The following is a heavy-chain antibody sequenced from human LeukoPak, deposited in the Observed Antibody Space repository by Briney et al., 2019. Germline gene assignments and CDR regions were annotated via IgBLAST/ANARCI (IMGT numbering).Heavy chain of an antibody. D-gene: IGHD2-2*01. J-gene: IGHJ4*02. CDR3: APLHCSSTSCPYFDY. CDR1: GFTSSSYA. CDR2: ISGSGGST. V-gene: IGHV3-23*01. Sequence: GGSLRLSCAASGFTSSSYAMSWVRQAPGKGLEWVSAISGSGGSTYYADSVKGRFTISRDNSKNTLYLQMNSLRAEDTAVYYCAPLHCSSTSCPYFDYWGQGTLVTVSS.